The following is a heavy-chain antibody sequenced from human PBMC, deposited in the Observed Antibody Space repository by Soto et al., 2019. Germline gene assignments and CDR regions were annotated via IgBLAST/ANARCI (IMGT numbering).Heavy chain of an antibody. Sequence: SETLSLTCTVSGGSISSGDYYWSWIRQPPGKGLEWIGYIYYSGSTYYNPSLKSRVTISVDTSKNQFSLKLSSVTAADTAVYYCARAVSGIALGTNYFDYWGQGTLVTVSS. CDR2: IYYSGST. CDR3: ARAVSGIALGTNYFDY. J-gene: IGHJ4*02. CDR1: GGSISSGDYY. V-gene: IGHV4-30-4*01. D-gene: IGHD1-7*01.